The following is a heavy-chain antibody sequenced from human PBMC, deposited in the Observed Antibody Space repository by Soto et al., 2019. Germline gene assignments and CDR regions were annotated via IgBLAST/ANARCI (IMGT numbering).Heavy chain of an antibody. CDR1: GGSTSSYNY. J-gene: IGHJ4*02. Sequence: SETLSLTCTVSGGSTSSYNYWSWIRQPPGKGLEWIGHIYYSGNTDYNPSLKSRLTISIDTSKDKFSLKLSSVTAADTAVYFCAREGGESSDGLCYFDSWGQGSLVTVSS. CDR2: IYYSGNT. CDR3: AREGGESSDGLCYFDS. V-gene: IGHV4-30-4*01. D-gene: IGHD2-8*01.